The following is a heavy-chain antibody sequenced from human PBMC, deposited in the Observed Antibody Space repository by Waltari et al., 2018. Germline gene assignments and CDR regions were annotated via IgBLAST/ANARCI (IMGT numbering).Heavy chain of an antibody. CDR2: IYHTGGT. CDR1: ASSITTNTY. CDR3: AKTLGATFRDNWFDP. D-gene: IGHD1-26*01. V-gene: IGHV4-38-2*02. J-gene: IGHJ5*02. Sequence: QVQLEESGPGLVKPSETLSLTCTVSASSITTNTYWAWIRQPPGEKLEWIASIYHTGGTYYNPSLRSRVTISVDTSKSQFSLKLTSMTAADTAVYYCAKTLGATFRDNWFDPWGQGIMVTVSS.